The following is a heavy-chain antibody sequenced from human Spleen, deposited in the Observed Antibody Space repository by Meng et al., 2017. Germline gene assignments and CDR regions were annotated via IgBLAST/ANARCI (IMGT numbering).Heavy chain of an antibody. J-gene: IGHJ4*02. CDR1: GFTFSSYG. Sequence: GGSLRLSCAASGFTFSSYGMHWVRQAPGKGLEWVAVIWYDGSNKYYADSVKGRFTISRDNAKNSLYLQMNSLRAEDTALYYCARADYYDSSGPPYYFDYWGQGTLVTVSS. CDR2: IWYDGSNK. CDR3: ARADYYDSSGPPYYFDY. V-gene: IGHV3-33*01. D-gene: IGHD3-22*01.